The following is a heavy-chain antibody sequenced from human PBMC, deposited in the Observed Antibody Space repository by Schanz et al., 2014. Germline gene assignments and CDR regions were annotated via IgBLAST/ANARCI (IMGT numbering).Heavy chain of an antibody. CDR1: GFTFTTYA. D-gene: IGHD6-19*01. CDR2: IRSKPNNYAT. J-gene: IGHJ6*03. CDR3: ARDHQWLARYYMDV. V-gene: IGHV3-73*01. Sequence: DVQLLESGGGLVQPGESLRLSCAASGFTFTTYAMTWVRQAPGKGLEWVGHIRSKPNNYATEYAASMKGRFTISRDNPKKTLYLQMNSLRAEDTAVYYCARDHQWLARYYMDVWGKGTTVTVSS.